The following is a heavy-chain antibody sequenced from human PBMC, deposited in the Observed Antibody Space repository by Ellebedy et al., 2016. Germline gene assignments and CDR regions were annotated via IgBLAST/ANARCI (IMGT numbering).Heavy chain of an antibody. J-gene: IGHJ3*02. CDR2: ISYDGSNK. V-gene: IGHV3-30*18. Sequence: GGSLRLSXAASGFTFSSYGMHWVRQAPGKGLEWAAVISYDGSNKYYADSVKGRFTISRDNAKNSLYLQMSSLRADDTALYYCAKATISGTTTADAFDIWGQGTMVTVSS. CDR1: GFTFSSYG. CDR3: AKATISGTTTADAFDI. D-gene: IGHD1-7*01.